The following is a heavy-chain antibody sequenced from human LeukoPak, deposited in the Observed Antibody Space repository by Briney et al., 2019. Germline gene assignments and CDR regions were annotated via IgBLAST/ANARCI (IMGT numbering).Heavy chain of an antibody. CDR2: ITSSSSYI. Sequence: PGWSLRLSCAASGFTFSTYTMNWVRQAPGKGLEWVSSITSSSSYIAYSDSVKGRFTISRDNAKNSLYLQMNSLRAEDTAVFYCARGQWPDYWGQGTLLIVSS. CDR1: GFTFSTYT. D-gene: IGHD6-19*01. V-gene: IGHV3-21*01. J-gene: IGHJ4*02. CDR3: ARGQWPDY.